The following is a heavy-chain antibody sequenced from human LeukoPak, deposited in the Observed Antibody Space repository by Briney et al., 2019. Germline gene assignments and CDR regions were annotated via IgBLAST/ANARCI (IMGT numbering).Heavy chain of an antibody. Sequence: GGSLRLSCAASGFTFSNAWMSRVRQAPGKGLEWVGRIKSKTDGGTTDYAAPVKGRFTISRDDSKNTLYVQMNSLKTEDTAVYYCTTGPYDYGSGTYYHWGQGTLVTVSS. CDR2: IKSKTDGGTT. J-gene: IGHJ4*02. CDR1: GFTFSNAW. D-gene: IGHD3-10*01. V-gene: IGHV3-15*01. CDR3: TTGPYDYGSGTYYH.